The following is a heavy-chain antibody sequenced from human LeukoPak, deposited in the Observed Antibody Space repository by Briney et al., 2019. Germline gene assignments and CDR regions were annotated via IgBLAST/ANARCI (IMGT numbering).Heavy chain of an antibody. D-gene: IGHD2-15*01. V-gene: IGHV4-31*03. Sequence: PSQTLSLTCTVSGGSISSGGYYWSWIRQHPGKGLEWIGYIYYSGSTYYNPSLKSRVTISVDTSKNQFSLKLSSVTAADTAVYYCARRAYCSGGSCRSTRNWFDPWGQGTLVTVSS. CDR2: IYYSGST. J-gene: IGHJ5*02. CDR1: GGSISSGGYY. CDR3: ARRAYCSGGSCRSTRNWFDP.